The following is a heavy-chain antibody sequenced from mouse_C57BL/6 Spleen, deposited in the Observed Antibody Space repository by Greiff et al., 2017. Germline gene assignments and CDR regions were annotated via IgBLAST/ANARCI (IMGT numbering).Heavy chain of an antibody. CDR2: IDPSDSYT. D-gene: IGHD2-3*01. CDR3: ARRWDYAMDY. J-gene: IGHJ4*01. Sequence: VQLQQPGAELVKPGASVKLSCKASGYTFPSYWMQWVKQRPGQGLEWIGEIDPSDSYTNYNQKFKGKATLTVDTSSSTAYMQLSSLTSEDAAVYYCARRWDYAMDYWGQGTSVTVSS. V-gene: IGHV1-50*01. CDR1: GYTFPSYW.